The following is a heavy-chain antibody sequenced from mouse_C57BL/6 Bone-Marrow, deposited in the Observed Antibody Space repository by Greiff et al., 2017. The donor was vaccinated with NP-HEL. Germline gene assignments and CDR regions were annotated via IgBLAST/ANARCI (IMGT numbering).Heavy chain of an antibody. V-gene: IGHV1-85*01. J-gene: IGHJ3*01. CDR1: GYTFTSYD. CDR2: IYPRDGST. Sequence: QVQLKESGPELVKPGASVKLSCKASGYTFTSYDINWVKQRPGQGLEWIGWIYPRDGSTKYNEKFKGKATLTVDTSSSTAYMELHSLTSEDSAVYFCATRGWYGSPRLAYWGQGTLVTVSA. D-gene: IGHD1-1*02. CDR3: ATRGWYGSPRLAY.